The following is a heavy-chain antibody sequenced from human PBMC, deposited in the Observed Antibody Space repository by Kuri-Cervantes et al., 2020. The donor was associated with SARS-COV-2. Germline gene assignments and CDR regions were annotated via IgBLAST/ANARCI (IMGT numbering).Heavy chain of an antibody. J-gene: IGHJ6*03. CDR3: ARDCSSPYKYYYYYYMDV. CDR2: ISSTSSYI. Sequence: GGSLRLSCEASGFIFSDYAIDWVRQAPGKGLEWVSSISSTSSYIYYADSVKGRFTISRDNAKNSLYLQMNSLRAGDTAVYYCARDCSSPYKYYYYYYMDVWGKGTTVTVSS. CDR1: GFIFSDYA. V-gene: IGHV3-21*01. D-gene: IGHD6-13*01.